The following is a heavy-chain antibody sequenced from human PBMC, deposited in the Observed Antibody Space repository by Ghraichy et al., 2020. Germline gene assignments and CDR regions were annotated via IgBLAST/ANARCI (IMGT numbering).Heavy chain of an antibody. CDR1: GFTFEDYN. CDR3: ARGQWGTEGYAMDV. CDR2: ISGTSNYI. Sequence: GGSLRLSCAASGFTFEDYNINWIRQAPGKGLEWVSYISGTSNYIYYADSVKGRFTISRDNAKNSLSLQMNSLRGEDTALYYCARGQWGTEGYAMDVGGQGTTVTVSS. V-gene: IGHV3-21*01. D-gene: IGHD3-16*01. J-gene: IGHJ6*01.